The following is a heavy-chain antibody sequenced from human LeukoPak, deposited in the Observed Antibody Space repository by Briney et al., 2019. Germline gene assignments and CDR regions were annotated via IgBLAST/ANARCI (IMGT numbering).Heavy chain of an antibody. D-gene: IGHD6-19*01. CDR2: SKNDGRST. CDR3: ARAGYSSGWYYFDY. CDR1: GFIFSTYG. V-gene: IGHV3-74*01. J-gene: IGHJ4*02. Sequence: GGSLRLSCAASGFIFSTYGMHWVRQAPGKGLVWVSRSKNDGRSTSYADSVKGRFTISRDSAKNTLFLQMDSLRAEDTAVYYCARAGYSSGWYYFDYWGQGTLVTVSS.